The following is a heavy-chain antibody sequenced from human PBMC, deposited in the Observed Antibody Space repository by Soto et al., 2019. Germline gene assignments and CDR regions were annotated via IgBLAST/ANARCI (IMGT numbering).Heavy chain of an antibody. J-gene: IGHJ6*02. CDR1: GYTFTSYG. V-gene: IGHV1-18*01. D-gene: IGHD6-6*01. Sequence: QVQLVQSGAEVKKPGASVKVSCKASGYTFTSYGISWVRQAPGQGLEWMGWISAYNGNTNYAQKLQGRVTMTTDTSTRTAYMGLRSLRSDDTAVYYCARRTSSSSSYYYYGMDVWGQGTTVTVSS. CDR3: ARRTSSSSSYYYYGMDV. CDR2: ISAYNGNT.